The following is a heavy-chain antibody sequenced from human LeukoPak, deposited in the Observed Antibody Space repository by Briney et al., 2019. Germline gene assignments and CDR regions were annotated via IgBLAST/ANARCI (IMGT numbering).Heavy chain of an antibody. D-gene: IGHD3-10*01. Sequence: HPGGSLRLSCAASEFTFSSYEMNWVRQAPGKGLEWISYISSSGSSVKYADSVKGRFTISRDNAKKSLYLQMNSLRAEDTAVYYCARGARGSGTASDYWGQGTLVTVSS. CDR1: EFTFSSYE. J-gene: IGHJ4*02. V-gene: IGHV3-48*03. CDR2: ISSSGSSV. CDR3: ARGARGSGTASDY.